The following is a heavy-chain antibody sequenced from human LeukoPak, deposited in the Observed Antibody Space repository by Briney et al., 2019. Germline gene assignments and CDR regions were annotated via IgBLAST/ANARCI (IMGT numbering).Heavy chain of an antibody. CDR3: ARWSGSVTARNYYYYMDV. Sequence: PSETLSLTCPVSGGSVRRGNYWTWIRQPAGSGLEWIGRIYTSGTTDYNRSLRTRVTISVDASRNQFSLNLSSVTAADTAVYYCARWSGSVTARNYYYYMDVWGEGTTVTVSS. CDR2: IYTSGTT. CDR1: GGSVRRGNY. V-gene: IGHV4-61*02. J-gene: IGHJ6*03. D-gene: IGHD1-26*01.